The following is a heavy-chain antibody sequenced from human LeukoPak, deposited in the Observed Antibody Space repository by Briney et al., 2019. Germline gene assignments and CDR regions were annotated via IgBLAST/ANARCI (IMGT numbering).Heavy chain of an antibody. CDR1: GYSFTSYW. Sequence: KISCKGSGYSFTSYWISWVRQAPGQGLEWMGGIIPIFGTANYAQKFQGRVTITADESTSTAYMELSSLRSEDTAVYYCAREVTGTTDYWGQGTLVTVSS. J-gene: IGHJ4*02. D-gene: IGHD1-7*01. V-gene: IGHV1-69*01. CDR3: AREVTGTTDY. CDR2: IIPIFGTA.